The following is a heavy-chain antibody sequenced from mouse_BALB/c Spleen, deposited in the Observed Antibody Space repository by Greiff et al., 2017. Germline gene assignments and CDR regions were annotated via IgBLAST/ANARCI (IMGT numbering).Heavy chain of an antibody. CDR3: AREAMDY. CDR1: GFTFSSYA. J-gene: IGHJ4*01. CDR2: ISSGGST. Sequence: EVMLVESGGGLVKPGGSLKLSCAASGFTFSSYAMSWVRQTPEKRLEWVASISSGGSTYYPDSVKGRFTISRDNARNILYLQMSSLRSEDTAMYYCAREAMDYWGQGTSVTVSS. V-gene: IGHV5-6-5*01.